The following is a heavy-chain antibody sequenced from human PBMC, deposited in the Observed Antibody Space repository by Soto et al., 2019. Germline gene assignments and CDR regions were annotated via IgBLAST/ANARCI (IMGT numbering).Heavy chain of an antibody. CDR1: GGSISSYY. J-gene: IGHJ4*02. CDR3: ARERPWFGEFHYFDY. D-gene: IGHD3-10*01. CDR2: IYYSGST. Sequence: SETLSLTCTVSGGSISSYYWSWIRQPPGKGLEWIGYIYYSGSTNYNPSLKSRVTISVDTSKNQFSLKLSSVTAADTAVYYCARERPWFGEFHYFDYWGQGTLVTVSS. V-gene: IGHV4-59*01.